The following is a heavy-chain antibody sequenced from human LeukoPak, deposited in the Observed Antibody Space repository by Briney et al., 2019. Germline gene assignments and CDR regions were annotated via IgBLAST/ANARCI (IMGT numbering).Heavy chain of an antibody. CDR2: INPNSGGT. J-gene: IGHJ4*02. CDR1: GYTSTGYY. V-gene: IGHV1-2*02. CDR3: ARDPDYYDSLDY. Sequence: ASVKVSCKASGYTSTGYYMHWVRQAPGQGLEWMGWINPNSGGTNYAQKFQGRVTMTRDTSISTAYMELSRLRSDDTAVYYCARDPDYYDSLDYWGQGTLVTVSS. D-gene: IGHD3-22*01.